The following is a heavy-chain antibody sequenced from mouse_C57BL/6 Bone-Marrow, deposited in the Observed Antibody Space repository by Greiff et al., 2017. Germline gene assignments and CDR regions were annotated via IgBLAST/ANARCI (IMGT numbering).Heavy chain of an antibody. CDR2: IDPSDSYT. V-gene: IGHV1-69*01. D-gene: IGHD1-1*01. CDR3: ARSPAPHYYGSSYEGDYAMDY. Sequence: VQLQQPGAELVMPGASVKLSCKASGYTFTSYWMHWVKQRPGQGLEWIGEIDPSDSYTNYNQKFKGKSTLTVDKSSSTAYMQLSSLTSEDSAVYYCARSPAPHYYGSSYEGDYAMDYWGQGTSVTVSS. J-gene: IGHJ4*01. CDR1: GYTFTSYW.